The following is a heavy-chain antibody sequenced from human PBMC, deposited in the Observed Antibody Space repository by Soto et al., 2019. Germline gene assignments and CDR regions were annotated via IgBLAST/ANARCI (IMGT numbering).Heavy chain of an antibody. D-gene: IGHD4-17*01. J-gene: IGHJ6*02. V-gene: IGHV1-69*13. CDR1: GGTFSSYA. CDR2: IIPIFGTA. CDR3: ARDLSTVVNYYYYYGMDV. Sequence: SVKVSCKASGGTFSSYAISWVRQAPGQGLEWMGGIIPIFGTANYAQKFQGRVTITADESTSTAYMELSSLRSEDTAVYYCARDLSTVVNYYYYYGMDVWGQGTTVTVSS.